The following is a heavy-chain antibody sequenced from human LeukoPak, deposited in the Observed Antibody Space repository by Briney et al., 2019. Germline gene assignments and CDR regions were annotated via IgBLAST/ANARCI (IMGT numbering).Heavy chain of an antibody. Sequence: ASVKVSCKASGGTFSSYAISWVRQAPGQGLEWMGGIIPIFGTANYAQKFQGRVTITADESTSTAYIELSSLRSEDTAVYYCARDGPYSSSWYDGYWGQGTLVTVSS. D-gene: IGHD6-13*01. CDR3: ARDGPYSSSWYDGY. V-gene: IGHV1-69*13. CDR2: IIPIFGTA. CDR1: GGTFSSYA. J-gene: IGHJ4*02.